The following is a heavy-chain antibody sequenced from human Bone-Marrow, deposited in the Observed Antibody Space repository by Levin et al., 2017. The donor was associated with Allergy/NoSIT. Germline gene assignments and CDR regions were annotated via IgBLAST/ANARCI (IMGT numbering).Heavy chain of an antibody. V-gene: IGHV3-21*01. CDR2: ISSSSSYI. CDR3: ARDRGAYYDFWSGYWDAFDI. D-gene: IGHD3-3*01. Sequence: SCAASGFTFSSYRMNWVRQAPGKGLEWVSSISSSSSYIYYADSVKGRFTISRDNAKNSLYLQMNSLRAEDTAVYYCARDRGAYYDFWSGYWDAFDIWGQGTMVTVSS. CDR1: GFTFSSYR. J-gene: IGHJ3*02.